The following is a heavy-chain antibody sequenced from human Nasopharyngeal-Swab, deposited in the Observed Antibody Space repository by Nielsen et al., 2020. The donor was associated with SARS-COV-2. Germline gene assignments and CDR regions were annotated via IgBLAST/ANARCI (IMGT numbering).Heavy chain of an antibody. CDR3: ARGGRGIFGVVTNFDY. Sequence: RQAPGKGLEWIGYIYYSGSTNYNPSLKSRVTISVDTSKNQFSLKLSSVTAADTAVYYCARGGRGIFGVVTNFDYWGQGTLVTFSS. J-gene: IGHJ4*02. D-gene: IGHD3-3*01. CDR2: IYYSGST. V-gene: IGHV4-59*01.